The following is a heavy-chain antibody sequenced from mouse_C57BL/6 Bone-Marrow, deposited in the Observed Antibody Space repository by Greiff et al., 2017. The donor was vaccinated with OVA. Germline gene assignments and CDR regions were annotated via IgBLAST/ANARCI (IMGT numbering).Heavy chain of an antibody. CDR3: ASYYYGSSTFDY. Sequence: EVKLVESVAELVRPGASVKLSCTASGFNIKNTYMHWVKQRPEQGLEWIGRIDPANGNTKYAPKFQGKATITADTSSNTAYLQLISLASEDTAIYYCASYYYGSSTFDYWGQGTTLTVSS. CDR2: IDPANGNT. J-gene: IGHJ2*01. CDR1: GFNIKNTY. D-gene: IGHD1-1*01. V-gene: IGHV14-3*01.